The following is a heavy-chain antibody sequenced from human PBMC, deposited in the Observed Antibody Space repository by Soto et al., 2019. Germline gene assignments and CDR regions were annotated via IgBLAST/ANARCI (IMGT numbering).Heavy chain of an antibody. CDR3: ARVAITMIVVVTETDAFDI. D-gene: IGHD3-22*01. V-gene: IGHV1-69*01. Sequence: QVQLVQSGAEVKKPGSSVKVSCTASGGTFSSYAISWVRQAPGQGLEWMGGIIPIFGTANYAQKFQGRVTITADESTSTAYMELSSLRSEDTAVYYCARVAITMIVVVTETDAFDIWGQGTMVTVSS. J-gene: IGHJ3*02. CDR2: IIPIFGTA. CDR1: GGTFSSYA.